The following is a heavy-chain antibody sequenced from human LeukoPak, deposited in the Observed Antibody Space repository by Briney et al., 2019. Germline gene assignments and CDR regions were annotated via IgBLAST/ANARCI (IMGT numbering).Heavy chain of an antibody. D-gene: IGHD6-6*01. CDR2: IYSGGST. V-gene: IGHV3-53*01. CDR3: ARGPLYSTSSGGWFDP. Sequence: PGGSLRFSCAASGFTVSSNYMNWVRQAPGKGLEWVSIIYSGGSTYYADSVKGRFTVSRGNSKNTLYLQLNSLRAEDTAVYYCARGPLYSTSSGGWFDPWGQGTLVTVSS. J-gene: IGHJ5*02. CDR1: GFTVSSNY.